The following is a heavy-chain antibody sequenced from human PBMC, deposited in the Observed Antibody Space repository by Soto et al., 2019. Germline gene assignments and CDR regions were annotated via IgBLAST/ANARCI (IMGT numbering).Heavy chain of an antibody. CDR2: INHSGST. CDR1: GGSFSGYY. V-gene: IGHV4-34*01. CDR3: ARGRHIVVVPAARKRGRYYGMDV. D-gene: IGHD2-2*01. J-gene: IGHJ6*02. Sequence: SETLSLTCAVYGGSFSGYYWSWIRQPPGKGLEWIGEINHSGSTNYNPSLKSRVTISVDTSKNQFSLKLSSVTAADTAVYYCARGRHIVVVPAARKRGRYYGMDVWGQGTTVTVSS.